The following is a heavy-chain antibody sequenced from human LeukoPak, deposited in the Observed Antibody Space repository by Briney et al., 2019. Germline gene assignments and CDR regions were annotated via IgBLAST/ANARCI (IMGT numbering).Heavy chain of an antibody. D-gene: IGHD6-19*01. J-gene: IGHJ5*02. V-gene: IGHV3-23*01. CDR1: GFTFSRYT. CDR3: ARGRAAGPLDWFDP. Sequence: PGGSLRLSCAASGFTFSRYTMAWVRQAPGKGLEWVASIVASYVGTYYVDSVKGRFVVSRDNSKNTLYLQMDRLRLEDAAMYFCARGRAAGPLDWFDPWGPGTLVTVSS. CDR2: IVASYVGT.